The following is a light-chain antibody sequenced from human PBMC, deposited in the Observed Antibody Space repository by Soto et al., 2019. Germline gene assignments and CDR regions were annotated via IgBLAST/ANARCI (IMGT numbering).Light chain of an antibody. Sequence: DIQLTQSPSFLSASVGDRVTITCRASQGISSYLAWYQQKPGKAPKLLIYAASTFQSGVPSRLSGSGSGTKFTLTISSLQPEDFATYYWQQLNSYPLTFGGGTKV. CDR2: AAS. CDR1: QGISSY. CDR3: QQLNSYPLT. V-gene: IGKV1-9*01. J-gene: IGKJ4*01.